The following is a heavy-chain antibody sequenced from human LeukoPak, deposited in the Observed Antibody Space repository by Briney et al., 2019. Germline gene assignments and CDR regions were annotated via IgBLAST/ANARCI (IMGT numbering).Heavy chain of an antibody. Sequence: SETLSLTCTVSGGSISSYYWSWIRQPPGKGLEWIGYIFYSGSTNYNPSLKSRVSISVDTSKNQFSLKLSSVTAADTAVYYCARVTIAAAGYYYYMDVWGKGTTVTVSS. J-gene: IGHJ6*03. CDR2: IFYSGST. V-gene: IGHV4-59*01. D-gene: IGHD6-13*01. CDR3: ARVTIAAAGYYYYMDV. CDR1: GGSISSYY.